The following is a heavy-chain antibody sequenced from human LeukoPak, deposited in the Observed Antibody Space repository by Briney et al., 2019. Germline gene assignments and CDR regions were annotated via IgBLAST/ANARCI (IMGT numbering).Heavy chain of an antibody. J-gene: IGHJ4*02. Sequence: GGSLRLSCAASGFTFSSYAMSWVRQAPGKGLEWVSAISGSGGSTYYADSVKGRFTISRDNSKNTLYLQMNSLRAEDTAVCYCAKDLSGGWYPPYYFDYWGQGTLVTVSS. V-gene: IGHV3-23*01. CDR1: GFTFSSYA. CDR3: AKDLSGGWYPPYYFDY. CDR2: ISGSGGST. D-gene: IGHD6-19*01.